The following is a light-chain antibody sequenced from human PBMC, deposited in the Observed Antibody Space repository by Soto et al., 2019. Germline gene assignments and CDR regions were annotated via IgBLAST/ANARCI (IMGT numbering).Light chain of an antibody. V-gene: IGLV2-11*01. CDR2: DVS. CDR1: SSDVGGYNY. CDR3: CSYAGSYTQV. Sequence: QSVLTQPRSVSGSPGQSVTISCTGTSSDVGGYNYVSWYQQHPGKAPNLMIYDVSKRPSGVPDRFSGSKSGNTASLTISGLQAEDAADYYCCSYAGSYTQVFGTGTKVTVL. J-gene: IGLJ1*01.